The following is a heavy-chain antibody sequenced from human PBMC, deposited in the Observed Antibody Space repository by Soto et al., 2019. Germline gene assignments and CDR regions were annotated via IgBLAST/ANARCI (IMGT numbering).Heavy chain of an antibody. Sequence: GGSLRLSCAASGFSFSSDWMHWVRQAPGKGLVWVSRINTDGSDTSYADSVKGRFTISRDNSKNTLYLQMNSLRAEDTAVFYCAKERSSGWSFDYWGQGTLVTVSS. D-gene: IGHD6-19*01. CDR1: GFSFSSDW. J-gene: IGHJ4*02. CDR3: AKERSSGWSFDY. CDR2: INTDGSDT. V-gene: IGHV3-74*01.